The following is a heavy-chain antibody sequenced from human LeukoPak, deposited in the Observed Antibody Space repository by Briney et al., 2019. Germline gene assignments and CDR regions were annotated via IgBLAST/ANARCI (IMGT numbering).Heavy chain of an antibody. CDR1: GYTFTGYY. J-gene: IGHJ5*02. CDR3: ARDGGGMGWFDP. Sequence: ASVKVFCKASGYTFTGYYMHWVRQAPGQGLEWMGWINPNSGGTNYAQKLQGRVTMTRDTSISTAYMELSRLRSDDTAVYYCARDGGGMGWFDPWGQGTLVTVSS. V-gene: IGHV1-2*02. CDR2: INPNSGGT. D-gene: IGHD2-21*01.